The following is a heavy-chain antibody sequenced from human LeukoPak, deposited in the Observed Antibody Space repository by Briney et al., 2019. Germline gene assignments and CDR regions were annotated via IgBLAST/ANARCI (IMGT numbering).Heavy chain of an antibody. CDR2: IREDGSDK. CDR3: ARGQDWKHDY. CDR1: GFTFSRYW. D-gene: IGHD1-1*01. V-gene: IGHV3-7*01. Sequence: PGGSLRLSCAASGFTFSRYWMSWVRQAPGKGLDWVANIREDGSDKYYVNSVKGRFTISRDNAKNSLYLQMNSLRAEDTAVYYCARGQDWKHDYWGQGTLVTVSS. J-gene: IGHJ4*02.